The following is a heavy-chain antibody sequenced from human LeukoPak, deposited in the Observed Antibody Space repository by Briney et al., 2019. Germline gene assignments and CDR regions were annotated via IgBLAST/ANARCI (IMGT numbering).Heavy chain of an antibody. CDR1: GYTFTSYD. V-gene: IGHV1-8*01. CDR2: MNPNSGNT. D-gene: IGHD3-10*01. Sequence: ASVKVSCKASGYTFTSYDINWVRQATGQGLEWMGWMNPNSGNTGYAQKFQGRVTMTRNTSISTAYMELSSLRSEDTAVYYCARGAGYYGSGSSEYFQHWGQGTLVTVSS. CDR3: ARGAGYYGSGSSEYFQH. J-gene: IGHJ1*01.